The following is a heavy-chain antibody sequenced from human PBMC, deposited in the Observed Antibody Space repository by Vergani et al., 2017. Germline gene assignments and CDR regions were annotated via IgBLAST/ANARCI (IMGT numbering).Heavy chain of an antibody. V-gene: IGHV3-15*01. CDR3: TPGPSGFPTTIH. CDR1: GFTFSNAW. Sequence: EVQLVESGGGLVKPGGSLRLSCAASGFTFSNAWMSWVRQAPGKGLEWVGRIKSKTDGGTTDYAAPVKGRFTISRDDSKNTLYLQMNSLKTEDTAVYYGTPGPSGFPTTIHWGQEPWSPSPQ. CDR2: IKSKTDGGTT. D-gene: IGHD1-1*01. J-gene: IGHJ4*01.